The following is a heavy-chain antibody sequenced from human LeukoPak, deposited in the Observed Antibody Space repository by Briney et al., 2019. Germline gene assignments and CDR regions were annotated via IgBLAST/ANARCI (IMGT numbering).Heavy chain of an antibody. J-gene: IGHJ4*02. CDR2: IYYRGSA. Sequence: SETLSLTCSVSGGSISGYYWSWFRQPPGKGLEWIGSIYYRGSANYIPSLKSRVTISIDMSKNQFSLKLRSVTAADPALYFCSRANYFDYWGQGILVIVSS. CDR3: SRANYFDY. CDR1: GGSISGYY. V-gene: IGHV4-59*01.